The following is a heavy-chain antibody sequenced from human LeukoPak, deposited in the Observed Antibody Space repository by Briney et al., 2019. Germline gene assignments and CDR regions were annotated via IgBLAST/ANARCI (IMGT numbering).Heavy chain of an antibody. J-gene: IGHJ4*02. CDR1: GFTFSSYA. D-gene: IGHD5-12*01. Sequence: GGSLRLSCAASGFTFSSYAMSCVRQAPGKGRDWVSSISASGGSTSYADSVKGRFTISRDNSKNTLYLQMNSLRAVDTAVYYCASQTSGYSGYSSHYWGQGTLVTVSS. V-gene: IGHV3-23*01. CDR3: ASQTSGYSGYSSHY. CDR2: ISASGGST.